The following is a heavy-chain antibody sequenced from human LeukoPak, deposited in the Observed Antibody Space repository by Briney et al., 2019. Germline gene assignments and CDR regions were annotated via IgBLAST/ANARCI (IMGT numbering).Heavy chain of an antibody. CDR3: AKEGFDS. Sequence: GGSLRLSCAASGFSFSSYGMHWVRQAPGKGLEWVAVISDDGSNKYHADSVKGRFTISRDNSKNTLYLQMNSLRAEDTAVYYCAKEGFDSWGQGTLVTVSS. V-gene: IGHV3-30*18. CDR1: GFSFSSYG. J-gene: IGHJ4*02. CDR2: ISDDGSNK.